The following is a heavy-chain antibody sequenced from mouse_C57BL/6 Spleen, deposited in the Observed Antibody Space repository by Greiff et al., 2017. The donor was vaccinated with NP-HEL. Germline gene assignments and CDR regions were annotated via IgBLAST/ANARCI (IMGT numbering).Heavy chain of an antibody. CDR1: GYAFSSYW. D-gene: IGHD5-1*01. V-gene: IGHV1-80*01. Sequence: QVQLKESGAELVKPGASVKISCKASGYAFSSYWMNWVKQRPGKGLEWIGQIYPGDGDTNYNGKFKGKATLTADKSSSTAYMQLSSLTSEDSAVYVCAREYRTYFDVWGTGTTVTVAS. J-gene: IGHJ1*03. CDR2: IYPGDGDT. CDR3: AREYRTYFDV.